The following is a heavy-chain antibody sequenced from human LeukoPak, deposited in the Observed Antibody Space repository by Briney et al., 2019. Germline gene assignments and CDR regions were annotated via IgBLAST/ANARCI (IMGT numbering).Heavy chain of an antibody. CDR3: ARLLATFTTWDY. Sequence: PGESLKISCKGSGYSFTSYWIGWVRQAPGQGLEWMGWVNPNSGGTNYAQKFQGRVTMTRDTSISTAYMELSRLRSDDTAVYYCARLLATFTTWDYWGQGTLVTVSS. D-gene: IGHD3-22*01. CDR2: VNPNSGGT. V-gene: IGHV1-2*02. J-gene: IGHJ4*02. CDR1: GYSFTSYW.